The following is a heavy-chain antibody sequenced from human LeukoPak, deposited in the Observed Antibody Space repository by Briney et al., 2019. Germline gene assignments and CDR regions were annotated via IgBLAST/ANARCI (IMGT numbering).Heavy chain of an antibody. CDR3: AKNDWSSSFYFDY. CDR1: GFTFSSHE. CDR2: ITSSGSTI. J-gene: IGHJ4*02. V-gene: IGHV3-48*03. Sequence: GGSLRLSCAASGFTFSSHEMNWVRQAPGKGLEWVSYITSSGSTIYYADSVKGRFTISRDNAKNSLYLQMNSLRAEDTAVYYCAKNDWSSSFYFDYWGQGTLVTVSS. D-gene: IGHD3-9*01.